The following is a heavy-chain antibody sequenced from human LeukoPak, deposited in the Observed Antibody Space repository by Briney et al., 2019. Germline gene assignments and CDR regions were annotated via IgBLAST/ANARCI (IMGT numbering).Heavy chain of an antibody. CDR1: GYTFTGYY. D-gene: IGHD3-10*01. CDR3: ARDLLAMVRGVIIGAVVY. V-gene: IGHV1-2*02. Sequence: GASVKVSCKASGYTFTGYYMHWVRQAPGQGLEWMGWINPNSGGTNYAQKFQGRVTMTRDTSISTAYMELSRLRSDDTAVYYCARDLLAMVRGVIIGAVVYWGQGTLVTVSS. J-gene: IGHJ4*02. CDR2: INPNSGGT.